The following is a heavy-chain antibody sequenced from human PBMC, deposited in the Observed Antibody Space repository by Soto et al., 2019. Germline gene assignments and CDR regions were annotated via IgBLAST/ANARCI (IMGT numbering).Heavy chain of an antibody. D-gene: IGHD6-19*01. CDR2: ISYDGINK. V-gene: IGHV3-30-3*01. Sequence: QVQLVESGGGVVQPGRSLRLSCAASGFTFSSYAMHWFRQAPGKGLEWVAVISYDGINKYYADSVKGRFTISRDNSKNTLYLQMNSLRAEDTAVYYFARGDAQWLVLWYFALWGRGTLVTVSS. CDR1: GFTFSSYA. CDR3: ARGDAQWLVLWYFAL. J-gene: IGHJ2*01.